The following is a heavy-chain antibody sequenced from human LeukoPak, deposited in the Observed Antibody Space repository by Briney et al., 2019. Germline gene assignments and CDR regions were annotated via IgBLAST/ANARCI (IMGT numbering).Heavy chain of an antibody. V-gene: IGHV4-30-4*01. D-gene: IGHD2-15*01. CDR1: GASIRSADFH. Sequence: SQTLSLTCTVSGASIRSADFHWSWIRQPPGKGLEWIGYIYYSGTTYYSPFLKSRVTISVDTSKNQFSLKMKSVTATDTAVYYCASLMAAGGSFDYWGQGSRVTVSS. CDR2: IYYSGTT. CDR3: ASLMAAGGSFDY. J-gene: IGHJ4*02.